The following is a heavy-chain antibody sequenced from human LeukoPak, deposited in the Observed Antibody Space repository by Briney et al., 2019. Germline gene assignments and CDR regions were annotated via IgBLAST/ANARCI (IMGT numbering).Heavy chain of an antibody. CDR2: INHSGST. D-gene: IGHD1-14*01. J-gene: IGHJ4*02. CDR1: GGSFSGYY. V-gene: IGHV4-34*01. CDR3: ARGRPLDC. Sequence: SETLSLTCAVYGGSFSGYYWSWIRQPPGKGLEWIGEINHSGSTNYNPSLKSRVTISVDTSKNQFSLKLSSVTAADTAVYYCARGRPLDCWGQGTLVTVSS.